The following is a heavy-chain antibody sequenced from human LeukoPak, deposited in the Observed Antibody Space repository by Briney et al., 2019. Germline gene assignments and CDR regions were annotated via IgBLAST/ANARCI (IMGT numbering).Heavy chain of an antibody. Sequence: GGSLRLSCAASGFTFSSYGMSWVRQAPGKGLEWVSSISSNGGSTYYADSVKGRFTISRDNSKNTLDLQMDSLRAEGTAVYYCANLRTYYGDYFDSWGQGTLVTVSS. CDR2: ISSNGGST. CDR1: GFTFSSYG. V-gene: IGHV3-23*01. CDR3: ANLRTYYGDYFDS. J-gene: IGHJ4*02. D-gene: IGHD4-17*01.